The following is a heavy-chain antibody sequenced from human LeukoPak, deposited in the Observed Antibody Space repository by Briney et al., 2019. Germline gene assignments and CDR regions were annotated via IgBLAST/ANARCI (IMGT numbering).Heavy chain of an antibody. CDR1: GGSIRDKW. D-gene: IGHD3-10*01. V-gene: IGHV4-4*07. CDR3: ASGIVVRGVITFAQYYFDY. J-gene: IGHJ4*02. Sequence: SETLSLTCTVSGGSIRDKWWSWVRQPAGKGLEWIGRIWSSGSTSYNPSLKSRVTISVDTSKNQFSLKLSSVTAADTAVYYCASGIVVRGVITFAQYYFDYWGQGTLVTVSS. CDR2: IWSSGST.